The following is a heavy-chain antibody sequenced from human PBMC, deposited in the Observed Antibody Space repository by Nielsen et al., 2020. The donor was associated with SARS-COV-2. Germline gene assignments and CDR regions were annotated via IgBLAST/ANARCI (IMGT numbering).Heavy chain of an antibody. CDR2: INPNSGGT. CDR1: GYTFTGYY. D-gene: IGHD2-2*02. Sequence: ASVKVSCKASGYTFTGYYMHWVRQAPGQGLEWMGWINPNSGGTNYAQKFQGRVTMTRDTSISTAYMELSRLRSDDTAVYYCANLQGDVVVPAAIPGYYYYGMDVWGQGTTVTVSS. J-gene: IGHJ6*02. CDR3: ANLQGDVVVPAAIPGYYYYGMDV. V-gene: IGHV1-2*02.